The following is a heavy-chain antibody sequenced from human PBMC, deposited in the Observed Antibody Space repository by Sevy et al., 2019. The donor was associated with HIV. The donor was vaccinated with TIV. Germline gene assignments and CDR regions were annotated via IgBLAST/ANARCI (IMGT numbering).Heavy chain of an antibody. CDR1: GFTFSSYS. CDR2: ISSSSSYI. CDR3: AINNWNDGYFDY. D-gene: IGHD1-1*01. V-gene: IGHV3-21*01. J-gene: IGHJ4*02. Sequence: GGSLRLSCAASGFTFSSYSMNWVRQAPGKGLEWVSSISSSSSYIYYAYSVKGRFTISRDNAKNSVYLQMNSLRAEDTAVYYCAINNWNDGYFDYWGQGTLVTVSS.